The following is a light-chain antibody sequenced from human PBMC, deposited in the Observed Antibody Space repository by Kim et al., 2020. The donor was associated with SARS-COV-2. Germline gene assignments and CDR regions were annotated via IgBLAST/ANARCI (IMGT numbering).Light chain of an antibody. CDR1: QCVSSNY. Sequence: PGARATLSCRATQCVSSNYLAWYQQKPGQAPRLLIFGASSRAAGIPDRFSGIGSGTDFTLTISRLEPEDFAVYYCQQYGTSPPWTFGQGTKVDIK. CDR2: GAS. J-gene: IGKJ1*01. V-gene: IGKV3-20*01. CDR3: QQYGTSPPWT.